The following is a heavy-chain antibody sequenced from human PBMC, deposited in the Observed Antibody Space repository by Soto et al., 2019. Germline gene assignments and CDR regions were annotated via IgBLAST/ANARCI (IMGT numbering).Heavy chain of an antibody. CDR3: VRDPAVAGIGAFFY. V-gene: IGHV3-30-3*01. CDR1: GFSFSSYA. CDR2: ISSDGSNE. J-gene: IGHJ4*02. D-gene: IGHD6-19*01. Sequence: PGGSLRLSCAASGFSFSSYAMHWVRQAPGKGLEWVAVISSDGSNEYYADSVKGRFTISRDNSKNTLYLQMNSLIIDDTAVHYCVRDPAVAGIGAFFYWGQGALVTVSS.